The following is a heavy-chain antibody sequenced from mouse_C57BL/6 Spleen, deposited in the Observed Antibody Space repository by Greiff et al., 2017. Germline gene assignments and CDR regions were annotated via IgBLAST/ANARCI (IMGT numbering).Heavy chain of an antibody. D-gene: IGHD3-3*01. V-gene: IGHV6-3*01. CDR2: IRLKSDNYAT. CDR3: TRASYYFDY. J-gene: IGHJ2*01. Sequence: EVKLVESGGGLVQPGGSMKLSCVASGFTFSNYWMNWVRQSPEKGLEWVAQIRLKSDNYATHYAESVKGRFTISRDDSKSSVYLQMNNLRAEDTGIYYCTRASYYFDYWGQGTTRTVSS. CDR1: GFTFSNYW.